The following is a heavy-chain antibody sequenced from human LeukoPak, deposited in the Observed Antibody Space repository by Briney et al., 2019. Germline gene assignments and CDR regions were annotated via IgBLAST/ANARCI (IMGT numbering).Heavy chain of an antibody. V-gene: IGHV3-9*01. CDR1: GFTFDDYA. J-gene: IGHJ4*02. CDR2: ISWNSGTI. CDR3: ARDIVVVPATFDY. D-gene: IGHD2-2*01. Sequence: GGSLRLSCAASGFTFDDYAMHWVRQAPGKGLEWVSGISWNSGTIGYADSVKGRFTISRDNAKNSLYLQMNSLRAEDTAMYYCARDIVVVPATFDYWGQGTLVSVSS.